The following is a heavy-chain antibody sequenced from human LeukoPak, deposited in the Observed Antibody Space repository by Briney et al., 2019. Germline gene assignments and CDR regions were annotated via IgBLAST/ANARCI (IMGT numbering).Heavy chain of an antibody. J-gene: IGHJ4*02. V-gene: IGHV3-21*01. CDR1: GFTFSTYS. CDR3: ARDERDSSGYYY. D-gene: IGHD3-22*01. CDR2: ISSGSDYI. Sequence: GGSLRLSCAASGFTFSTYSMNWVRQAPGKGLEWVSSISSGSDYIYYADSVKGRFTISRDNAKNSLYLQMNSLRAEDTAVYYCARDERDSSGYYYWGQGTLVTVPS.